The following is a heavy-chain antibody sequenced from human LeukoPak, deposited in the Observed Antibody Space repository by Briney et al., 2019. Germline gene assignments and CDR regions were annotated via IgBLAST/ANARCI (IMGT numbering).Heavy chain of an antibody. CDR2: IIPIFGTA. J-gene: IGHJ4*02. Sequence: GASVKVSCKASGYTFTGYYMHWVRQAPGQGLEWMGGIIPIFGTANYAQKFQGRVTMTRDTSISTAYMELSRLRSDDTAVYYCAGSSDSSGWYSRGWLLYWGQGTLVTVSS. CDR3: AGSSDSSGWYSRGWLLY. CDR1: GYTFTGYY. V-gene: IGHV1-2*02. D-gene: IGHD6-19*01.